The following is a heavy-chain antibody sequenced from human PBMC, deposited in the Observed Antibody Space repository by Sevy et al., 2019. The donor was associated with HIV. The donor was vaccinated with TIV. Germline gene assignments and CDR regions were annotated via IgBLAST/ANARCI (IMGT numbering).Heavy chain of an antibody. CDR3: ARDGLGGFAQTLDV. CDR1: GFTFSSYN. J-gene: IGHJ6*02. CDR2: ISYDGSNK. Sequence: GGSLRLSCAASGFTFSSYNMHWVRQAPGKGLEWVAVISYDGSNKYYADSVKGRFTISRDNSKNTLYLQMNSPRAEDTAVFYCARDGLGGFAQTLDVWGQGTTVTVSS. V-gene: IGHV3-30*04. D-gene: IGHD3-16*01.